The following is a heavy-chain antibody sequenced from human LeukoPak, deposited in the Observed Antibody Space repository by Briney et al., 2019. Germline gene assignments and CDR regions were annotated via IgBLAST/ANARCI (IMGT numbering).Heavy chain of an antibody. Sequence: SETLSLTCAVSGYSISSYYWSWIRQPPGKGLEWIGYIYYSGSTNYNPSLKSRVTISVDTSKNQFSLKLSSVTAADTAVYYCARDRGSYPDYWGQGTLVTVSS. J-gene: IGHJ4*02. V-gene: IGHV4-59*01. CDR3: ARDRGSYPDY. CDR2: IYYSGST. D-gene: IGHD1-26*01. CDR1: GYSISSYY.